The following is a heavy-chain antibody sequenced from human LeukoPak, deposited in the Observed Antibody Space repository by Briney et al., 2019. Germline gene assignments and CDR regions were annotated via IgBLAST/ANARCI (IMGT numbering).Heavy chain of an antibody. J-gene: IGHJ6*02. D-gene: IGHD3-3*01. CDR2: IYPGDSDV. Sequence: GESLKISCKGSGYSFTTYWIGWVRQMPGKGLEWMGIIYPGDSDVRYSPSFQGQVTISADKSISTAYLQWSSLKASDTAMYFCARRQNYDFYYSGMDVWGQGTTVTVSS. CDR3: ARRQNYDFYYSGMDV. V-gene: IGHV5-51*01. CDR1: GYSFTTYW.